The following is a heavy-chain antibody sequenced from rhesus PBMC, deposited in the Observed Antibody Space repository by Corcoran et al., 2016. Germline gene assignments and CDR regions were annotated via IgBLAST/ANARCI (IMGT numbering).Heavy chain of an antibody. D-gene: IGHD1-44*01. CDR3: AKNAVGTTNNYGLNS. V-gene: IGHV4-80*01. Sequence: QVQLQESGPGLVKSSETLSLTCTVSGAPMGNSWWSWFRRSPGTGLEWIGELIANSGSTNYNPSLKSRVTFSRDASKNQFSLRLSSMTPADTAVYYCAKNAVGTTNNYGLNSWGQGVVVTVSS. CDR1: GAPMGNSW. J-gene: IGHJ6*01. CDR2: LIANSGST.